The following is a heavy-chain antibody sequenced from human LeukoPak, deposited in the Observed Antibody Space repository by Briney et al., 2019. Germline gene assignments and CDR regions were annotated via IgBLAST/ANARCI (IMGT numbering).Heavy chain of an antibody. CDR3: ARDPRGSSGYYYYFDY. J-gene: IGHJ4*02. CDR2: IYHTGST. Sequence: SETLFLTCTVSGYAISSGYFWGWIRQPPGKGLEWIGSIYHTGSTYYNPSLKSRVTISVDTSKNQFSLKLSSVTAADAAVYYCARDPRGSSGYYYYFDYWGQGTLVTVSS. CDR1: GYAISSGYF. V-gene: IGHV4-38-2*02. D-gene: IGHD3-22*01.